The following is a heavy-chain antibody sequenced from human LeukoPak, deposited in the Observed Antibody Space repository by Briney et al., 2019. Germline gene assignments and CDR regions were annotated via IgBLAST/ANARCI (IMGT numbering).Heavy chain of an antibody. J-gene: IGHJ5*02. CDR3: ARLVVDLPADWFDP. D-gene: IGHD2-15*01. V-gene: IGHV3-23*01. CDR2: IGTTINGT. Sequence: GGSLRLSCVASGFTFSNYAMTWVRQAPGKGLEWVATIGTTINGTYYADSVRGRFTISRDNPRDTLYLYMNSLSADDTALYYCARLVVDLPADWFDPWGQGTLVIVSS. CDR1: GFTFSNYA.